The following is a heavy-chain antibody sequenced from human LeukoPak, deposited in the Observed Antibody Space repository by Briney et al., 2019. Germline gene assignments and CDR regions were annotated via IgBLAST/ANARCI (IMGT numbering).Heavy chain of an antibody. D-gene: IGHD3-22*01. Sequence: SQTLSLTCTVSGGSISSGDYYWSWIRQPPGKGLEWIGYIYYNGSTYYNPSLKSRVTISVDTSKNQFSLRLSSVTAADTAVYYCARDASDYYDSSGYYFFDYWGQGTLVTVSS. CDR2: IYYNGST. V-gene: IGHV4-30-4*01. J-gene: IGHJ4*02. CDR3: ARDASDYYDSSGYYFFDY. CDR1: GGSISSGDYY.